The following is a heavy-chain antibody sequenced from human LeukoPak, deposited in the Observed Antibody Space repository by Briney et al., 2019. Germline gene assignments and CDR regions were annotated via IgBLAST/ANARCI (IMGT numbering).Heavy chain of an antibody. J-gene: IGHJ4*02. CDR3: ARDPTVTTFSDGDY. CDR1: GGSISSSNW. D-gene: IGHD4-17*01. Sequence: PSETLSITCAVSGGSISSSNWWSWVRQPPGKGLEWIGEIYHSGSTNYNPSLKSRVTISVDKSKNQFSLKLSSVTAADTAVYYCARDPTVTTFSDGDYWGQGNLVTVSS. V-gene: IGHV4-4*02. CDR2: IYHSGST.